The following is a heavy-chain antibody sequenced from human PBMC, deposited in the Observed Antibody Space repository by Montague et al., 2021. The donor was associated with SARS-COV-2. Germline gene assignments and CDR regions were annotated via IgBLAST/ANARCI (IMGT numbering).Heavy chain of an antibody. CDR1: GGSISSNNHY. CDR2: VSRSAGT. Sequence: SETLSLTCAVSGGSISSNNHYWVCIRRPPGKELEGLRSVSRSAGTYYNPSLQSRVTIFIDPSNNLFSLRPNSVTAADTAMYFCARQILNGRATYYYYRDTGVWGQGTMVSVSS. CDR3: ARQILNGRATYYYYRDTGV. J-gene: IGHJ6*02. V-gene: IGHV4-39*01. D-gene: IGHD3-10*02.